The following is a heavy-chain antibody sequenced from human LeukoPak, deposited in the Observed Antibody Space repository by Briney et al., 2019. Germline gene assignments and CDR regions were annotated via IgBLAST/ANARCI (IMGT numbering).Heavy chain of an antibody. V-gene: IGHV4-38-2*01. D-gene: IGHD6-13*01. CDR3: ARLPYSSNWYYFDY. J-gene: IGHJ4*02. CDR1: GFSISNGYY. Sequence: SETLSLTCAVSGFSISNGYYWGWIRPPPGKGLEWIGSIYHSGSTYYSPSLTSRVTISIDTSKNQFSLKLSSVTAADTAVYYCARLPYSSNWYYFDYWGQGALVTVSS. CDR2: IYHSGST.